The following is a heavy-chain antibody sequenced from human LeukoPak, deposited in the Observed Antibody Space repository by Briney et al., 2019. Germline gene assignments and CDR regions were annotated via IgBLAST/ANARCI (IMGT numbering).Heavy chain of an antibody. D-gene: IGHD6-19*01. Sequence: GGSLRLSCAASGFTFDDYAMHWVRRAPGKGLEWVSGISWNSGSIGYADSVKGRFTISRDNAKNSLYLQMNSLRAEDTAVYYCARDRAVAGTADMDYWGQGTLVTVSS. V-gene: IGHV3-9*01. J-gene: IGHJ4*02. CDR2: ISWNSGSI. CDR1: GFTFDDYA. CDR3: ARDRAVAGTADMDY.